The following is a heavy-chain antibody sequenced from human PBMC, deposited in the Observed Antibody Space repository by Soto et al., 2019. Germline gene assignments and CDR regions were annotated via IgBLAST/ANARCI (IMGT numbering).Heavy chain of an antibody. CDR2: INGDGSST. Sequence: PRGSLRLSCAASAFTFSNYWMHWVRQAPGKGLVWVSRINGDGSSTIYADSVKGRFTISRDNAKNTLYLQMNSLRAEDTAVYYCARDDYVLRFDPWGQGTLVTVSS. CDR1: AFTFSNYW. CDR3: ARDDYVLRFDP. J-gene: IGHJ5*02. V-gene: IGHV3-74*01. D-gene: IGHD3-10*02.